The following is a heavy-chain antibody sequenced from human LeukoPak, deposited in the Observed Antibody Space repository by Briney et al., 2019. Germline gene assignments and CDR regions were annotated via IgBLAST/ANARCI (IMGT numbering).Heavy chain of an antibody. D-gene: IGHD3-10*01. J-gene: IGHJ6*02. CDR2: MNPNSGNT. CDR1: GYTFTSYD. Sequence: ASVKVSCKASGYTFTSYDINWVRQAPGQGLEWMGWMNPNSGNTGYAQTFQGRVTMTRNTSISTAYMELSSLRSEDTAVYYCARRRGVVYYYYYGMDVWGQGTTVTVSS. V-gene: IGHV1-8*01. CDR3: ARRRGVVYYYYYGMDV.